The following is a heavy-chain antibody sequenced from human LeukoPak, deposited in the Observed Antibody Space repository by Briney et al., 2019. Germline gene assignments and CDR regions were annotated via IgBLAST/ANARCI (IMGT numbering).Heavy chain of an antibody. CDR3: ARVVNYCGGDCYHFDY. D-gene: IGHD2-21*02. Sequence: RASVKVSCKASGYTFTSYGISWVRQAPGQGLEWMGWSSAYNGNTNYAQKLQGRVTMTTDTSTSTAYMELRSLRSDDTAVYYCARVVNYCGGDCYHFDYWGQGTLVTVSS. V-gene: IGHV1-18*01. CDR2: SSAYNGNT. CDR1: GYTFTSYG. J-gene: IGHJ4*02.